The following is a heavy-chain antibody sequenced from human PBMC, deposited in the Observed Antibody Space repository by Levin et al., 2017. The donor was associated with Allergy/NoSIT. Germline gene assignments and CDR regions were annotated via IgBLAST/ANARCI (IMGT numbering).Heavy chain of an antibody. CDR2: IEGSGGTS. V-gene: IGHV3-23*01. CDR3: AKEGLTGFRAPRGNYSGLDV. Sequence: GGSLRLSCAASGFSFSGYAMDWVRQAPGKGLEWVSGIEGSGGTSYYADSVKGRFTISRDNSKNILYLQMNSLSAEDTAVYYFAKEGLTGFRAPRGNYSGLDVWGQGTTVPVSS. D-gene: IGHD2-8*02. J-gene: IGHJ6*02. CDR1: GFSFSGYA.